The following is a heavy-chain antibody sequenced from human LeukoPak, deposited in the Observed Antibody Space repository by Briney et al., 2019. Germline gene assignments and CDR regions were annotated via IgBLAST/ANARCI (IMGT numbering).Heavy chain of an antibody. CDR3: ARERIGCGGDCYSDY. CDR1: GFTFSNYW. Sequence: GGSLRLSCAASGFTFSNYWMHWVRQAPGKGLVWVSRINSDGSSTSYADSVKGRFTISRDNAKNTLYLQMNSLRAEDTAVYYCARERIGCGGDCYSDYWGQGTLVTVSS. D-gene: IGHD2-21*02. V-gene: IGHV3-74*01. CDR2: INSDGSST. J-gene: IGHJ4*02.